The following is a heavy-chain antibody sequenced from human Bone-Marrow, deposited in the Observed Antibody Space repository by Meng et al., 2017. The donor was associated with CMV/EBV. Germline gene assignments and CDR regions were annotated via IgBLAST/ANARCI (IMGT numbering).Heavy chain of an antibody. Sequence: SETLSLTCAVYGGSFSGYYWSWIRQPPGKGLEWIGEINHSGSTNYNPSLKSRVTISVDTSKNQFSLKLSSVTAADTAVYYCARRTTLFDYWGQGTLDTVSS. CDR2: INHSGST. J-gene: IGHJ4*02. CDR1: GGSFSGYY. CDR3: ARRTTLFDY. D-gene: IGHD1-14*01. V-gene: IGHV4-34*01.